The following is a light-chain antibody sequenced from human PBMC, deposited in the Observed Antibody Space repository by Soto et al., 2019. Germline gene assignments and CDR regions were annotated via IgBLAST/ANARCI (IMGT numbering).Light chain of an antibody. CDR3: AAWDDSLVV. CDR2: ANT. Sequence: QSVLTQPPSVSGALGQMITISCTGSSSNLGAGFDVHWYQQLPGAVPKLLIYANTLRPSGVPDRFSASKSGTSASLAISGLRSEDEADYYCAAWDDSLVVFGGGTKLTVL. J-gene: IGLJ2*01. CDR1: SSNLGAGFD. V-gene: IGLV1-40*01.